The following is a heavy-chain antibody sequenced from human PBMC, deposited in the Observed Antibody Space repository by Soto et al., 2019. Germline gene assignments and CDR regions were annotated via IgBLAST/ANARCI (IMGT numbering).Heavy chain of an antibody. J-gene: IGHJ5*02. Sequence: ASVKVSCKASGGPFSSYAISWVRQAPGQGLEWMGGIIPIFGTANYAQKFQGRVTITADESTSTAYVELSSLRSEDTAVYYCARIRGPIVVVPDANNWFDPWGQGTMVTVSS. CDR2: IIPIFGTA. CDR1: GGPFSSYA. D-gene: IGHD2-2*01. CDR3: ARIRGPIVVVPDANNWFDP. V-gene: IGHV1-69*13.